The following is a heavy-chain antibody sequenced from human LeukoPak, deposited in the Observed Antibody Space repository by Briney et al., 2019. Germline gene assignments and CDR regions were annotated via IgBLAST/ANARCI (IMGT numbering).Heavy chain of an antibody. CDR2: IYYSGST. Sequence: PSETLSLSCTVSGGSISSYYWSWIRQPPGKGLEWIGYIYYSGSTNYNPSLKSRVTISVDTSKNQFSLKLSSVTAADTAVYYCARVYYDSSGYYYVLDYWGQGTLVTVSS. D-gene: IGHD3-22*01. J-gene: IGHJ4*02. V-gene: IGHV4-59*01. CDR3: ARVYYDSSGYYYVLDY. CDR1: GGSISSYY.